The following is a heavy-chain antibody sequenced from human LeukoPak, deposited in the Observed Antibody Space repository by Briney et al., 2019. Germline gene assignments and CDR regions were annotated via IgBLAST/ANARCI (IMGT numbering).Heavy chain of an antibody. D-gene: IGHD3-3*01. CDR3: ARGGYDFGSGYYYYYYYMDV. CDR1: GGSFSGYY. Sequence: SETLSLTCAVYGGSFSGYYWSWIRQPPGKGLEWIGEVNHSGSTNYNPYLKSRVTISVDTSKNQFSLKLSSVTAADTAVYYCARGGYDFGSGYYYYYYYMDVWGKGTTVTVSS. CDR2: VNHSGST. J-gene: IGHJ6*03. V-gene: IGHV4-34*01.